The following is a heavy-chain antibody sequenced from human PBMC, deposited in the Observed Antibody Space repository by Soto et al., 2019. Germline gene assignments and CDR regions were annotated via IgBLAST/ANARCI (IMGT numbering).Heavy chain of an antibody. J-gene: IGHJ6*02. V-gene: IGHV3-53*01. Sequence: EVQLVESGGGLIQPGGSLRLSCAASGFTVSSNYMSWVRQAPGKGLEWVSVIYSGGSTYYADSVKCRFTISRDNSKNTLYLQMNSLRAEDTAVYYCARDRYSSSSYYYYGMDVWGQGTTVTVSS. CDR3: ARDRYSSSSYYYYGMDV. CDR1: GFTVSSNY. D-gene: IGHD6-13*01. CDR2: IYSGGST.